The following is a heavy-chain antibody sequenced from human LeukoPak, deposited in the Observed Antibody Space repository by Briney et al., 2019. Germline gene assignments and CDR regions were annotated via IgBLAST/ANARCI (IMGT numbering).Heavy chain of an antibody. CDR1: GGSFSGYY. V-gene: IGHV4-34*01. CDR3: AGGLILLNWFDP. J-gene: IGHJ5*02. CDR2: INHSGST. Sequence: SETLSLTCAVYGGSFSGYYWSWIRQPPGKGLEWIGEINHSGSTNYNPSLKSRVTISVDTSKNQFSLKLSSVTAADTAVYYCAGGLILLNWFDPWGQGTLVTVSS. D-gene: IGHD2-8*01.